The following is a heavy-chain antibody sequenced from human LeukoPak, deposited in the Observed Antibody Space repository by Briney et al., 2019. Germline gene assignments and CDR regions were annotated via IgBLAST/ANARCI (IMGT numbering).Heavy chain of an antibody. CDR3: ARSVVTATPHYFQH. Sequence: GGSLRLSCAASGFTFSSYSMNWVRQAPGKGLEWVAVISYDGSNKNYADSVKGRFTISRDNSKNTLYLQMNSLSAEDTAVYYCARSVVTATPHYFQHWGQGTLVTVSS. D-gene: IGHD2-21*02. J-gene: IGHJ1*01. CDR1: GFTFSSYS. CDR2: ISYDGSNK. V-gene: IGHV3-30*03.